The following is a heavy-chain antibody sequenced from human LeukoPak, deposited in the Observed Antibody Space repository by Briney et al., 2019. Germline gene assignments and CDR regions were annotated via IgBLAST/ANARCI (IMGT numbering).Heavy chain of an antibody. CDR3: AREQWLVDY. D-gene: IGHD6-19*01. Sequence: GGSLRLSCAASGFPFNAYWMTWVRQAPGKGLEWVANIRQDGDTKYYVDSVKGRFTISRDNAMNSLYLQMNSLRAEDTAIYYCAREQWLVDYWGQGTLVTVSS. J-gene: IGHJ4*02. CDR1: GFPFNAYW. V-gene: IGHV3-7*03. CDR2: IRQDGDTK.